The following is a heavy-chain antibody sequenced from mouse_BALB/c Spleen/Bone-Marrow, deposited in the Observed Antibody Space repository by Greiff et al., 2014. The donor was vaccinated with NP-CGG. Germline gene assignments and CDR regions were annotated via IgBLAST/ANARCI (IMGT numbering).Heavy chain of an antibody. CDR3: ARGNYGFSFYYAMDY. D-gene: IGHD1-1*01. J-gene: IGHJ4*01. Sequence: EVQLVESGGGLVQPGGSRKLSCAASGFTFSSFGMHWVRQAPEKGLEWVAYISSGSSTIYYADTVKGRFTISRDNPKNTLFLQMTSLRSEDTAMYYCARGNYGFSFYYAMDYRGQGTSVTVSS. V-gene: IGHV5-17*02. CDR2: ISSGSSTI. CDR1: GFTFSSFG.